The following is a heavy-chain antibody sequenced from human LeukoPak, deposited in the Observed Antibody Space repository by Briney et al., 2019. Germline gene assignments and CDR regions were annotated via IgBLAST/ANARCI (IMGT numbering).Heavy chain of an antibody. V-gene: IGHV3-21*01. CDR2: VSSSSTNM. D-gene: IGHD3-22*01. Sequence: GGSLRLSCAASGFTFSTHTMKWVRQAPGKGLEWVASVSSSSTNMYYADSVKGRFTIFRDDAKNSLFLQMNSLRAEDTALCYCARQSYDSSGYYPRDIASWGQGILVTV. J-gene: IGHJ4*02. CDR1: GFTFSTHT. CDR3: ARQSYDSSGYYPRDIAS.